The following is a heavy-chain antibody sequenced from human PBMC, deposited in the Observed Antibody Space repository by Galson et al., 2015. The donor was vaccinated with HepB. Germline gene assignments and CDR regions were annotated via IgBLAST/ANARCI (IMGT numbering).Heavy chain of an antibody. CDR3: ARDSEITGTTFSFDY. CDR1: GYTFTSYY. V-gene: IGHV1-46*01. CDR2: INPSGGST. Sequence: SVKVSCKASGYTFTSYYMHWVRQAPGQGLEWMEIINPSGGSTSYAQKFQGRVTMTRDTSTSTVYMELSSLRSEDTAVYYCARDSEITGTTFSFDYWGQGTLVTVSS. D-gene: IGHD1-20*01. J-gene: IGHJ4*02.